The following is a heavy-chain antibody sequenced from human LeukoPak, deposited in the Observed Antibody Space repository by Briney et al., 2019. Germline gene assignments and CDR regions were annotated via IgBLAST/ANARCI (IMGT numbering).Heavy chain of an antibody. CDR2: INPNIGAT. J-gene: IGHJ4*02. V-gene: IGHV1-2*02. CDR3: ARDRVGSGWPRPFYFEN. CDR1: GYTFTGYY. D-gene: IGHD6-19*01. Sequence: ASVKVSCKPSGYTFTGYYLHWVRQAPGQALEWMGWINPNIGATMYAQKFQGRVTMTRDTSISTAYMELNILRSDDTAVYYCARDRVGSGWPRPFYFENWGQGTLVTVSS.